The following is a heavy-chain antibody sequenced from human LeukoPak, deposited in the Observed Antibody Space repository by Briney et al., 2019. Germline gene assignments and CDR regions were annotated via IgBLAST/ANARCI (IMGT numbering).Heavy chain of an antibody. CDR1: GFTFSSYA. D-gene: IGHD6-19*01. J-gene: IGHJ3*01. V-gene: IGHV3-23*01. CDR3: AKGYNSGWHPDAFDV. Sequence: GGPLRLSCAASGFTFSSYAMSWVRQAPGKRLEWVSTISSGGTDTYYADSVKGRFTISRDNSKNTLYLQMNSLRAEDTAVYYCAKGYNSGWHPDAFDVWGQGTMVTVSS. CDR2: ISSGGTDT.